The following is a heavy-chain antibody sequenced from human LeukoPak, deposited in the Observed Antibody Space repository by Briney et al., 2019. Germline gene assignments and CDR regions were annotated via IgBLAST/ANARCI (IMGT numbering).Heavy chain of an antibody. V-gene: IGHV3-33*08. CDR2: IWYDGSNK. CDR1: GFTFSSHA. D-gene: IGHD1-26*01. CDR3: ARDPGYSGSYLATYYFDY. Sequence: GGSLRLSCAASGFTFSSHAMSWVRQAPGKGLEWVAVIWYDGSNKYYADSVKGRFTISRDNSKNTLYLQMNSLRAEDTAVYYCARDPGYSGSYLATYYFDYWGQGTLVTVS. J-gene: IGHJ4*02.